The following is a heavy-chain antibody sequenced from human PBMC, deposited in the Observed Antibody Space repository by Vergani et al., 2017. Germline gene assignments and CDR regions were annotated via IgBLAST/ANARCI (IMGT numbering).Heavy chain of an antibody. CDR3: AGQYCSSTSCYGFWFDP. D-gene: IGHD2-2*01. CDR1: GYTFTSYY. CDR2: INPNSGGT. Sequence: QVQLVQSGAEVKKPGASVKVSCKASGYTFTSYYMHWVRQAPGQGLEWMGWINPNSGGTNYAQKFQGRVTMTRDTSISTAYMELSRLRSDDTAVYYCAGQYCSSTSCYGFWFDPWGQGTLVTVSS. V-gene: IGHV1-2*02. J-gene: IGHJ5*02.